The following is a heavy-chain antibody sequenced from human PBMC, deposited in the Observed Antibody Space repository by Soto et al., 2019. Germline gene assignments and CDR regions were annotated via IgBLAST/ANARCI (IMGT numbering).Heavy chain of an antibody. CDR3: ARHTQSAYYYVMDV. CDR1: GYRFTRDW. CDR2: IYPGDSDT. V-gene: IGHV5-51*01. J-gene: IGHJ6*02. Sequence: GESLTISCEVSGYRFTRDWIVWVRQMPGKGLEWMGIIYPGDSDTRSSPSFQGQVTISADKSISTAYLQWSSLKASDTAMYYRARHTQSAYYYVMDVWGQGTTVTVSS.